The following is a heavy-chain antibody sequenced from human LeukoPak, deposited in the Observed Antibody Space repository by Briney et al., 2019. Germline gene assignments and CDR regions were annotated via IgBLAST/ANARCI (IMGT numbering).Heavy chain of an antibody. J-gene: IGHJ6*02. CDR1: GGTFSSYA. CDR3: ARVTSLRSYYYYYGMDV. Sequence: ASVKVYCKASGGTFSSYAISWVRQAPGQGLEWMGGIIPIFGTANYAQKFQGRVTITADESTSTAYMELSSLRSEDTAVYYCARVTSLRSYYYYYGMDVWGQGTTVTVSS. CDR2: IIPIFGTA. V-gene: IGHV1-69*13. D-gene: IGHD3-3*01.